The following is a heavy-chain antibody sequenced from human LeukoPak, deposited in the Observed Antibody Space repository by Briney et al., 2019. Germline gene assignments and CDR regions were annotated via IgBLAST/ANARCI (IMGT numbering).Heavy chain of an antibody. CDR1: GGSISSGGYS. V-gene: IGHV4-30-4*07. CDR3: ARVAAKTVDH. J-gene: IGHJ4*02. D-gene: IGHD2-15*01. CDR2: IYYSGST. Sequence: PSETLSLTCAVSGGSISSGGYSWSWIRQPPGKGLEWIGYIYYSGSTYYNPSLKSRVTISVDTSKDQFSLTLTSVTAADTAVYYCARVAAKTVDHWGQGTLVTVSS.